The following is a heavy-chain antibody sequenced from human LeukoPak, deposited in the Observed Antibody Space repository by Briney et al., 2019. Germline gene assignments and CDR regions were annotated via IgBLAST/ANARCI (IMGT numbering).Heavy chain of an antibody. J-gene: IGHJ3*02. CDR1: GGSISTSNYY. D-gene: IGHD3-10*01. V-gene: IGHV4-39*07. CDR3: ARWGGKILYHYGSGIGAFDI. Sequence: PSETLSLTCTVSGGSISTSNYYWGWIRQPPGKGLEWIGNIFYSGSTYYSPSLRSRVTISLDTSRNQFSLKLNSVTAADTAVYYCARWGGKILYHYGSGIGAFDIWGQGTMVTVSS. CDR2: IFYSGST.